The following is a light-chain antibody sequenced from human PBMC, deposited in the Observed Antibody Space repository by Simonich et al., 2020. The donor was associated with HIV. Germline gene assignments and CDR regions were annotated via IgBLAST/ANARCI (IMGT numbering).Light chain of an antibody. CDR2: DAS. J-gene: IGKJ1*01. Sequence: EIVLTQSPATLSLSPGERATLSCRASQSVSSHLAWYQQKPGQAPRLLIYDASNRASGIPARFSGSGSGTDFTLSISRLEPEDFAVYYCQQYGSSAWTFGQGTKVEIK. CDR3: QQYGSSAWT. CDR1: QSVSSH. V-gene: IGKV3-11*01.